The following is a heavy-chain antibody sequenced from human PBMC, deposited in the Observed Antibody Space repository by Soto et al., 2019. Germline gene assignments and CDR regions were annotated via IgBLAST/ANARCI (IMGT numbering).Heavy chain of an antibody. CDR1: GYSFTSYW. CDR3: ATANGSGSYPGMLPKYYCCMVV. V-gene: IGHV5-51*01. J-gene: IGHJ6*02. CDR2: IYPGDSDT. Sequence: PGESLKISCKGSGYSFTSYWIGWVRQMPGKGLEGMGIIYPGDSDTRYSPSFQGQVTISADKSISTAYLQWSSLKASDTAMYYCATANGSGSYPGMLPKYYCCMVVWGQGTTVTGSS. D-gene: IGHD3-10*01.